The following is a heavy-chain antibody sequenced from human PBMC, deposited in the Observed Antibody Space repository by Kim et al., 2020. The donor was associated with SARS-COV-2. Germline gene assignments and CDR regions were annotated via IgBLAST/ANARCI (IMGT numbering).Heavy chain of an antibody. V-gene: IGHV3-11*01. D-gene: IGHD2-2*01. CDR1: GFTFSDYY. CDR3: ARVGYCSSTSCYRWFDP. Sequence: GGSLRLSCAASGFTFSDYYMSWIRQAPGKGLEWVSYISSSGSTIYYADSVKGRFTISRDNAKNSLYLQMNSLRAEDTAVYYCARVGYCSSTSCYRWFDPWGQGTLVTVSS. CDR2: ISSSGSTI. J-gene: IGHJ5*02.